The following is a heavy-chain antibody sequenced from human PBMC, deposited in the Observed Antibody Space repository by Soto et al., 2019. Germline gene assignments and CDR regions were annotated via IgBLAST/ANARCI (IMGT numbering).Heavy chain of an antibody. CDR2: INAGNGNT. CDR1: GYTFTSYA. Sequence: VKVSCKASGYTFTSYAMHWVRQAPGQRLEWMGWINAGNGNTKYSQKFQGRVTITRDTSASTAYMELSSLRSEDTAVYYCARVDYSSSWYDWFDPWGQGTLVTVSS. J-gene: IGHJ5*02. D-gene: IGHD6-13*01. V-gene: IGHV1-3*01. CDR3: ARVDYSSSWYDWFDP.